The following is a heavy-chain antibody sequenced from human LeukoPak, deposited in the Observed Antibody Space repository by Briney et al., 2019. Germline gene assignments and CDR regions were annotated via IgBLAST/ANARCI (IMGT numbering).Heavy chain of an antibody. CDR1: GFTFSSYG. CDR3: VRDGSGYDY. V-gene: IGHV3-33*01. Sequence: GGSLRLSCAASGFTFSSYGMHWVRQAPGKGLEWVAVIWYDGSDKFYADSVKGRFTISRDNSKNTLYLQMNSLRADDTAIYYCVRDGSGYDYWGQGTLVTVSS. CDR2: IWYDGSDK. J-gene: IGHJ4*02. D-gene: IGHD6-19*01.